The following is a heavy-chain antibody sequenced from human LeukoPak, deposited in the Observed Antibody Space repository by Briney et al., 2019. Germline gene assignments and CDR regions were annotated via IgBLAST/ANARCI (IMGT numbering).Heavy chain of an antibody. J-gene: IGHJ4*02. D-gene: IGHD4-17*01. CDR1: EITFSDFW. CDR2: IKKDGSEE. Sequence: GGSLRLSCSVSEITFSDFWMNWVRQAPGKGLEWVASIKKDGSEEYYVDSVRGRFTISRDNAQNSLNLQMNSLRDEDTAVYYCASGHYADYDWGQGTLVTVSS. CDR3: ASGHYADYD. V-gene: IGHV3-7*01.